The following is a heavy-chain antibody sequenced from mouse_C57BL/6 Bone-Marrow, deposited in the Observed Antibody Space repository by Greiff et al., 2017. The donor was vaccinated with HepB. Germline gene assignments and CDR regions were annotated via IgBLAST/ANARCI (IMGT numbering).Heavy chain of an antibody. CDR3: ARKGNGSSAMDD. CDR1: GYTFTSYW. D-gene: IGHD1-1*01. Sequence: QVQLQQPGAELVKPGASVKLSCKASGYTFTSYWMHWVKQRPGQGLEWIGMIHPNSGSTNYNEKFKSKATLTVDKSSSTAYMQLSSLTSEDSAVYYCARKGNGSSAMDDWGQGTSVTVSS. V-gene: IGHV1-64*01. J-gene: IGHJ4*01. CDR2: IHPNSGST.